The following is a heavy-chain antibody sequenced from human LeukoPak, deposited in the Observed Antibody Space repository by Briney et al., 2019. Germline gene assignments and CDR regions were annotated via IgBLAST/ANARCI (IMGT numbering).Heavy chain of an antibody. V-gene: IGHV3-23*01. D-gene: IGHD1-26*01. CDR1: GFMFSRSD. Sequence: RVSVTLSCAACGFMFSRSDMTWVRQGPGTGLELVESIIYSVCSTYYADCVKGRFTISRDNSKNTLYMQMNSVRAENTALYYCAKDGLYLDVSDHVYYFDSWGQGTLVTVSS. CDR2: IIYSVCST. CDR3: AKDGLYLDVSDHVYYFDS. J-gene: IGHJ4*02.